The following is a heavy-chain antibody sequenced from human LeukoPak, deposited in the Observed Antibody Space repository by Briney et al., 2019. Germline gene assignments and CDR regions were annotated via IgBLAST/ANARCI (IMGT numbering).Heavy chain of an antibody. D-gene: IGHD2-15*01. Sequence: ASVKASCKASGYTFIGYYLHWVRQARGQGLEWMGWINPHNGDTNYAQRFQGRVTMTRDTSITTAYMELNRLKSDDTAVYYCATVRDIVVGGGPYYFDYWGQGTLVTVSS. V-gene: IGHV1-2*02. J-gene: IGHJ4*02. CDR1: GYTFIGYY. CDR2: INPHNGDT. CDR3: ATVRDIVVGGGPYYFDY.